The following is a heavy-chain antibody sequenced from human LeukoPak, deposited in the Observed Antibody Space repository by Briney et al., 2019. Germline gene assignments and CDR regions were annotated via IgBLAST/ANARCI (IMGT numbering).Heavy chain of an antibody. V-gene: IGHV3-21*01. Sequence: GGSLRLSCAASGFTFSGYSMNWVRQAPGKGLEWVSSISSSSSYIYYADSVKGRFTISRDNAKNSLYLQMNSLRAEDTAVYYCARDLIRSVNYMDVWGQRDHGHRLL. CDR2: ISSSSSYI. CDR3: ARDLIRSVNYMDV. J-gene: IGHJ6*03. CDR1: GFTFSGYS. D-gene: IGHD1-26*01.